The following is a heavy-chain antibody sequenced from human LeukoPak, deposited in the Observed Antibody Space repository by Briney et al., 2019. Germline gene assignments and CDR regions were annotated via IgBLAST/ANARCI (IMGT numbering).Heavy chain of an antibody. J-gene: IGHJ6*03. D-gene: IGHD3-16*01. CDR2: FYSGGNT. CDR1: GFTVSRSY. CDR3: AKTRWGYYYNYIDV. V-gene: IGHV3-53*01. Sequence: GGSLRLSCAASGFTVSRSYMSWVRQAPGKGLEWVSAFYSGGNTYYADSVKGRFTISRDDSKNTLYLQMNSLRAEDTAVYYCAKTRWGYYYNYIDVWGKGTTVTVSS.